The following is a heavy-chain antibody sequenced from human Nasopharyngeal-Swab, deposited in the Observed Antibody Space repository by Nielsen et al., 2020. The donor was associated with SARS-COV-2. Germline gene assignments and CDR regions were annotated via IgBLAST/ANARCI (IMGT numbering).Heavy chain of an antibody. D-gene: IGHD2-15*01. CDR3: ARRGVVVRGGYYFDY. Sequence: SRQLPGMGLEWIGSIYYCGSTYYNPSLKSRVTISVDTSKNQFSLKLSSVTAADTAVYYCARRGVVVRGGYYFDYWGQGTLVTVSS. V-gene: IGHV4-30-2*03. J-gene: IGHJ4*02. CDR2: IYYCGST.